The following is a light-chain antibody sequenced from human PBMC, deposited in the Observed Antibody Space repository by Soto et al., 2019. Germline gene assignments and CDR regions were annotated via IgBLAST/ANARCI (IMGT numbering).Light chain of an antibody. V-gene: IGKV1-39*01. J-gene: IGKJ2*01. CDR1: QSISIY. CDR3: QQSYSTPDP. Sequence: DIQMTQSPSSLSASVGDRFTITCRASQSISIYLNWYQQKPGKAPKLLIYAASSLQSGVPSRFSGSGSGTDFTLTISSLRPEDFATYYCQQSYSTPDPFGQGTKLEI. CDR2: AAS.